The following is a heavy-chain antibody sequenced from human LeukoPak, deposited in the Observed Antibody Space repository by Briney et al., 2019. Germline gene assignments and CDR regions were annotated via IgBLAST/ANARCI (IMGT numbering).Heavy chain of an antibody. CDR1: GGSISSYY. CDR3: ARGVKIEYSSSSRNWFFDL. J-gene: IGHJ2*01. V-gene: IGHV4-59*08. Sequence: SETLSLTCTVSGGSISSYYWSWIWQPPGKGLEWIGYIYYSGSTNYNPSLKSRVTISVDTSKNQFSLKLSSVTAADTAVYYCARGVKIEYSSSSRNWFFDLWGRGTLVTVSS. CDR2: IYYSGST. D-gene: IGHD6-6*01.